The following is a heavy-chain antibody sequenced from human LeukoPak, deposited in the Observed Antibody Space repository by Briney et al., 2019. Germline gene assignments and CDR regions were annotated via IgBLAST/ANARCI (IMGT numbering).Heavy chain of an antibody. CDR1: GGSFSGYY. J-gene: IGHJ5*02. Sequence: PSETLSLTCAVYGGSFSGYYWSWIRQPPGKGLERIGEINHSGSTNYNPSLKSRVTISVDTSKNQFSLKLSSVTAADTAVYYCARGPRITIFGVVRVNWFDPWGQGTLVTVSS. D-gene: IGHD3-3*01. CDR3: ARGPRITIFGVVRVNWFDP. V-gene: IGHV4-34*01. CDR2: INHSGST.